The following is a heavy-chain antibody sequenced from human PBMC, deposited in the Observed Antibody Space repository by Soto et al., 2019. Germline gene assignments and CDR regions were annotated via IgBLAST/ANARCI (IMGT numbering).Heavy chain of an antibody. D-gene: IGHD6-19*01. CDR1: GFTFSSYS. CDR2: ISSSSSYI. Sequence: EVQLVESGGGLVKPGGSLRLSCAASGFTFSSYSMNWVRQAPGKGLEWVSSISSSSSYIYYADSVKGRFTISRDNAKNSLYLQMNSLRAEDTAVYYCARDTVAGTGDYYYGMDVWGQGTTVTVSS. V-gene: IGHV3-21*01. CDR3: ARDTVAGTGDYYYGMDV. J-gene: IGHJ6*02.